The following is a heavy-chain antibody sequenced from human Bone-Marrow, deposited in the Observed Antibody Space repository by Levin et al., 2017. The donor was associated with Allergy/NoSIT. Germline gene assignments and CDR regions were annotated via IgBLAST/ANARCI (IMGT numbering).Heavy chain of an antibody. D-gene: IGHD3-10*01. CDR2: ISYDGTKK. CDR3: AKGGKGYYGAGTYFKSYTAEYFQQ. CDR1: GFAFSSFG. J-gene: IGHJ1*01. V-gene: IGHV3-30*18. Sequence: AGGSLRLSCSASGFAFSSFGMQWVRQAPGKGLEWMALISYDGTKKYYADSVKGRFTISRDNSRNTVYLQMNSLRPEDTAVYFCAKGGKGYYGAGTYFKSYTAEYFQQWGQGTVVAVSS.